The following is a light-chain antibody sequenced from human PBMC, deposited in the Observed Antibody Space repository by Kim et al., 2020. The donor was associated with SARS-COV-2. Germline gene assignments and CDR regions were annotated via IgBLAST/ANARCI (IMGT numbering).Light chain of an antibody. J-gene: IGKJ1*01. Sequence: TPGERATLSCRTSQRIYANFLAWYQQRPGQAPRLLIFGASSRATGIPDRFSGSGSGTEFTLTITSLEPEDFAVYYCQQYTHSPETFGQGTKVDIK. CDR1: QRIYANF. CDR3: QQYTHSPET. CDR2: GAS. V-gene: IGKV3-20*01.